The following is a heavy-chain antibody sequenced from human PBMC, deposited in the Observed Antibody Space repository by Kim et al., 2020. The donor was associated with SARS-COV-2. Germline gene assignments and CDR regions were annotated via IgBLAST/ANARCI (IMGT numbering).Heavy chain of an antibody. V-gene: IGHV4-31*03. D-gene: IGHD2-15*01. CDR2: IYYSGST. CDR1: GGSISSGGYY. CDR3: AGGRTKEPQSYCSGGSCYRFLVD. J-gene: IGHJ4*02. Sequence: SETLSLPCTVSGGSISSGGYYWSWIRQHPGKGLEWIGYIYYSGSTYYNPSLKSRVTISVDTSKNQFSLKLSSVTAADTAVYYCAGGRTKEPQSYCSGGSCYRFLVDWGQGTLVTVSS.